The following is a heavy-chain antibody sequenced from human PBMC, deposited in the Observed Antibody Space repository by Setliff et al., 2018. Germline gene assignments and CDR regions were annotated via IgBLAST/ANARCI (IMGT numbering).Heavy chain of an antibody. J-gene: IGHJ4*02. CDR1: GYRFSSHW. D-gene: IGHD4-17*01. V-gene: IGHV5-51*01. CDR3: ARHTVEPGFDY. Sequence: GESLKISCKGSGYRFSSHWIGWVRQMPGKGLEWMGIIYPGDSDTRYSPSFQGQVTISADKSISIAYLQWSSLKASDTAMYYCARHTVEPGFDYWGQGTLVTVSS. CDR2: IYPGDSDT.